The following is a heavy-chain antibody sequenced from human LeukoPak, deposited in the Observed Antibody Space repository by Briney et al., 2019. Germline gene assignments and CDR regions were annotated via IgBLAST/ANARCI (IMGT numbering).Heavy chain of an antibody. D-gene: IGHD5-12*01. CDR3: ARSGGKLRDYYYGMDV. Sequence: ASVTVSCKASGYTFTGYYMHWVRQAPGQGLEWMGWINPNSGGTNYAQKFQGWVTMTRDTSISTAYMELSRLRSDDTAVYYCARSGGKLRDYYYGMDVWGQGTTVTVSS. CDR1: GYTFTGYY. J-gene: IGHJ6*02. V-gene: IGHV1-2*04. CDR2: INPNSGGT.